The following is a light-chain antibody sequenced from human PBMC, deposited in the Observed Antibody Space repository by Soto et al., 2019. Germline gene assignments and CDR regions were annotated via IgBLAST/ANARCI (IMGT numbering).Light chain of an antibody. CDR2: AAS. CDR1: QGISSY. Sequence: IQLTQSPSSLSASVGDRVTITCRASQGISSYLAWYQQKPGKAPKLLIYAASTLQSGVPSRFSGSGSGTAFTLTISSLQPEDFATYYCQQLNSYSFTFGPGTKVDIK. J-gene: IGKJ3*01. V-gene: IGKV1-9*01. CDR3: QQLNSYSFT.